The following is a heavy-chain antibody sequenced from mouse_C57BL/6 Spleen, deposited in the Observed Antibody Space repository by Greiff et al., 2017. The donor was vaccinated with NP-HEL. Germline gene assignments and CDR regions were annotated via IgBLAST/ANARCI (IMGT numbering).Heavy chain of an antibody. CDR3: AKSYYYGSRYFDY. J-gene: IGHJ2*01. CDR2: ISSGSSTI. Sequence: EVNLVESGGGLVKPGGSLKLSCAASGFTFSDYGMHWVRQAPEKGLEWVAYISSGSSTIYYADTVKGRFTISRDNAKNTLFLQMTSLRSEDTAMYYCAKSYYYGSRYFDYWGQGTTLTVSS. D-gene: IGHD1-1*01. V-gene: IGHV5-17*01. CDR1: GFTFSDYG.